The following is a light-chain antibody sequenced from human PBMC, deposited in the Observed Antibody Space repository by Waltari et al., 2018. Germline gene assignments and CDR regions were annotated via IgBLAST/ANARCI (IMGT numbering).Light chain of an antibody. V-gene: IGKV3-11*01. CDR2: HAS. CDR3: QQRTDWPLT. Sequence: EIVLTQSPATLSLSPGERATLSCRASQTIRNYLAWYQQKPGQAPRLLIYHASNRATGIPARFNGSGSGTDSTLTISSLEPEDFAVYYCQQRTDWPLTFGGGTTVEIK. CDR1: QTIRNY. J-gene: IGKJ4*01.